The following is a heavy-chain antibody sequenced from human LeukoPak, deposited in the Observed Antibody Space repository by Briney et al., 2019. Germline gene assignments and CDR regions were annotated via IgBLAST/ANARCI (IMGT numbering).Heavy chain of an antibody. CDR3: VRTVVVGGAFDI. J-gene: IGHJ3*02. CDR1: GGSISSGGYS. V-gene: IGHV4-30-2*01. CDR2: IYHSGST. Sequence: PSETLSLTCGVSGGSISSGGYSWSWIRQQPGKGLEWIGYIYHSGSTYYNPSLKSRVTISVDRSKNQFSLKLSSVTAADTAVYYCVRTVVVGGAFDIWGQGTMVTVSS. D-gene: IGHD2-15*01.